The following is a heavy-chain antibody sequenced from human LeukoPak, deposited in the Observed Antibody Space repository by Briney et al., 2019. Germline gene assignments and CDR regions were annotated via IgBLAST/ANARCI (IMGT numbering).Heavy chain of an antibody. CDR1: GGSISSYY. Sequence: SDTLSLTCTISGGSISSYYWSWIRQPPGKGLDWIGYIYYSGSTNYNPSLKSRVTMSVDTSKNQFSLKLSSVTAADTAVYYCARGTVVFGMDVWGQGTTVTVSS. D-gene: IGHD2-15*01. V-gene: IGHV4-59*07. CDR3: ARGTVVFGMDV. J-gene: IGHJ6*02. CDR2: IYYSGST.